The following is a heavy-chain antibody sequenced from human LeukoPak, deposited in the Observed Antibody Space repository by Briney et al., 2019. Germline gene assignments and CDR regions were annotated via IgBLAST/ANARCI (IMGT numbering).Heavy chain of an antibody. CDR1: GFTFSSYA. V-gene: IGHV3-30*04. Sequence: GGSLRLSCAASGFTFSSYAMHWVRQAPGKGLEWVAVISYDGSNKYYADSVKGRFTISRDNSKNTLYLQMNSLRAEDTALYYCAKDTVKVATIRRVPHYMDVWGKGTTVTISS. CDR3: AKDTVKVATIRRVPHYMDV. CDR2: ISYDGSNK. D-gene: IGHD5-24*01. J-gene: IGHJ6*03.